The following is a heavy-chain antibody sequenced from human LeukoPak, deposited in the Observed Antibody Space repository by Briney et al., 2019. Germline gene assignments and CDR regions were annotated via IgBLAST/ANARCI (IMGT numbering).Heavy chain of an antibody. CDR3: ARIALYYDSSGYYPTGYWYFDL. V-gene: IGHV5-51*01. Sequence: GASLKISTMCSGYSFTSYCIGWVRQIPGKGLEWMGIIYPSDYATSYPPSFQGQVTISADKSISTAYLQWSSLKASDTAMYYCARIALYYDSSGYYPTGYWYFDLWGRGTLVTVSS. CDR2: IYPSDYAT. CDR1: GYSFTSYC. D-gene: IGHD3-22*01. J-gene: IGHJ2*01.